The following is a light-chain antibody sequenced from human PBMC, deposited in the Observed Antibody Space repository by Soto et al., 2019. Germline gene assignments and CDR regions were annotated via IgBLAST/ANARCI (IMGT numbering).Light chain of an antibody. V-gene: IGLV2-14*01. J-gene: IGLJ2*01. CDR2: EVS. CDR1: SSDVGGYNY. Sequence: QSALTQPASVSGSPGESITISCSGTSSDVGGYNYVSWYQQHPGKAPRFLIFEVSNRPSGVSDRFSGSKSGNTASLTISGLRAEDEADYYCSSYTRDRLVAFGGGTKVTVL. CDR3: SSYTRDRLVA.